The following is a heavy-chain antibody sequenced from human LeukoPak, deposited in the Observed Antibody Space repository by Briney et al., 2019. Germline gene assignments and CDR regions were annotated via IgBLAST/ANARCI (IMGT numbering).Heavy chain of an antibody. D-gene: IGHD2-2*01. J-gene: IGHJ5*02. CDR3: ARDRQDCSSTSCYFPENWFDP. Sequence: ASVKVSCKASGYTFTSYYMHWVRQAPGQGLEWMGIINPSGGSTGYAQKFQGRVTMTRDTSPSTVYMELSSLRSEDTAVYYCARDRQDCSSTSCYFPENWFDPWGQGTRVTVSS. V-gene: IGHV1-46*01. CDR2: INPSGGST. CDR1: GYTFTSYY.